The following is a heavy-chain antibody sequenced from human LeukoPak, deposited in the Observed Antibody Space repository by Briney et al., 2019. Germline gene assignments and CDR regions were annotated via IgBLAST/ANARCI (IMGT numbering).Heavy chain of an antibody. D-gene: IGHD6-13*01. CDR2: IYYSGST. CDR1: GGSISSGDYY. Sequence: PSETLSLTCTVSGGSISSGDYYWSWIRQPPGKGLEWIGYIYYSGSTYYNPSLKSRVTISVGTSKNQFSLKLSSVTAADTAMYYCARDRLIAAAGTLAGMDVWGKGTTVTVSS. CDR3: ARDRLIAAAGTLAGMDV. V-gene: IGHV4-30-4*01. J-gene: IGHJ6*04.